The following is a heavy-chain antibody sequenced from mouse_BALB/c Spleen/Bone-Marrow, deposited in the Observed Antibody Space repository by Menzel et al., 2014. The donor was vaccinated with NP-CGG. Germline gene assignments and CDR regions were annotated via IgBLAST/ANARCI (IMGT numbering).Heavy chain of an antibody. CDR1: GYTFTNYW. V-gene: IGHV1-7*01. CDR3: TRRAYGGSYGFAY. D-gene: IGHD1-1*01. CDR2: INPSTGYT. Sequence: QVQLQQPGAELAKPGASVRMFCKASGYTFTNYWMHWVKQRPGQGLEWIGYINPSTGYTEYNQKFKDKATLTADKSSSTAYMQLSSLTSEDSSVFYCTRRAYGGSYGFAYWGQGTLVTVSA. J-gene: IGHJ3*01.